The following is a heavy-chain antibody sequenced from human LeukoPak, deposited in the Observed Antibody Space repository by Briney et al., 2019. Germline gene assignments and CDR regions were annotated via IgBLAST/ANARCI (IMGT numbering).Heavy chain of an antibody. V-gene: IGHV4-4*07. CDR2: IYSRGDT. CDR1: GGSISSYY. D-gene: IGHD6-19*01. J-gene: IGHJ4*02. Sequence: PSETLSLTCTVSGGSISSYYWSWIRQPAGKGLEWIGRIYSRGDTNYNPSLKSRVAMSVDTSKNQSSLKLSSVTAADTAVYYCARGPRSTDWYSIDYWGQGTLVTVSS. CDR3: ARGPRSTDWYSIDY.